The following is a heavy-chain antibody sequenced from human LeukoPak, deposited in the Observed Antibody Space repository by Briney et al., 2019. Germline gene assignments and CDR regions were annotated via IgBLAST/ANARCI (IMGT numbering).Heavy chain of an antibody. CDR1: GYTFTGYY. CDR2: INPNSGGT. V-gene: IGHV1-2*02. J-gene: IGHJ4*02. Sequence: GASVKVSCKASGYTFTGYYMHWVRQAPGQGLEWMGWINPNSGGTDYVQKFQGRVTMTRDTSISTAYMERSRLRSDDTAVYYCARADYDFWGGYYDYWGQGTLVTVSS. CDR3: ARADYDFWGGYYDY. D-gene: IGHD3-3*01.